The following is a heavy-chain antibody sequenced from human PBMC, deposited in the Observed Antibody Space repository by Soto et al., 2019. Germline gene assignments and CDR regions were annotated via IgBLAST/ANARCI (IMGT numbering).Heavy chain of an antibody. CDR1: GGSFSGYY. V-gene: IGHV4-34*01. CDR2: INHSGST. Sequence: PSETLSLTCAVYGGSFSGYYWSWIRQPPGKGLEWIGEINHSGSTNYNPSLKSRVTISVDTAKNQFSLKLSSVTAADTAVYYCARAKEMWRKTGPNFDYGGQGTLVTVSS. J-gene: IGHJ4*02. D-gene: IGHD2-21*01. CDR3: ARAKEMWRKTGPNFDY.